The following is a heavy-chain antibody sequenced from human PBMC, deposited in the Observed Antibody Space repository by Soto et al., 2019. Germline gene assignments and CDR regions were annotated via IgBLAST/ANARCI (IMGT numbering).Heavy chain of an antibody. CDR2: IKQDGSDK. Sequence: GGSLRLSCAASGFTFSSYWMSWVRQAPGKGLEWVANIKQDGSDKYYVDSVKGRFTISRDNAKNSLYLQMNSLRAEDTAVYYCVGYCSGGSCSRGFDPWGQGTLVTSPQ. CDR1: GFTFSSYW. J-gene: IGHJ5*02. V-gene: IGHV3-7*01. D-gene: IGHD2-15*01. CDR3: VGYCSGGSCSRGFDP.